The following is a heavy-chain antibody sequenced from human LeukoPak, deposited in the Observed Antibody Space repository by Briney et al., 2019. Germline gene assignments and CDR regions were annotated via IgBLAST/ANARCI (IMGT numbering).Heavy chain of an antibody. CDR1: GYTFTSYD. V-gene: IGHV1-8*01. Sequence: RASVKVSCKASGYTFTSYDINWVRQATGQGLEWMGWMNPNSGNTGYAQKFQGRVTMTRNTSISTAYMELSSLRSEDTAVYYCARAERLVPNYYDSSGYYYGLGYWGQGTLVTVSS. CDR2: MNPNSGNT. J-gene: IGHJ4*02. CDR3: ARAERLVPNYYDSSGYYYGLGY. D-gene: IGHD3-22*01.